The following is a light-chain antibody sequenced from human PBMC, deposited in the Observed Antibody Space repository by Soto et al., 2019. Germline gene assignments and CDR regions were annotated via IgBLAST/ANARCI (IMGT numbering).Light chain of an antibody. J-gene: IGLJ3*02. Sequence: QSALTQPASVSGSPGQSITISCTGSSRDVGGYNYVSWYQHHPGNAPKLMIYDVTNRPSGISNRFSGSKYGITASLTISGLQAEDEADYYCSPYGTGSIVLFRGGTTLTVL. CDR3: SPYGTGSIVL. V-gene: IGLV2-14*03. CDR2: DVT. CDR1: SRDVGGYNY.